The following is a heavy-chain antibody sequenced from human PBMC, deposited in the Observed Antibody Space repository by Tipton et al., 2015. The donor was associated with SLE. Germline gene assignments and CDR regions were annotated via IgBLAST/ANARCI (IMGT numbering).Heavy chain of an antibody. V-gene: IGHV4-38-2*02. CDR3: ARGGGCSGGSCYSYAFDI. J-gene: IGHJ3*02. CDR2: IYHSGST. CDR1: GYSISSGYY. D-gene: IGHD2-15*01. Sequence: LRLSCTVSGYSISSGYYWGWIRQPPGKGLEWIGSIYHSGSTYYNPSLKSRVTISVDTSKNQFSLKLSSVTAADTAVYYCARGGGCSGGSCYSYAFDIWGQGTMVTVSS.